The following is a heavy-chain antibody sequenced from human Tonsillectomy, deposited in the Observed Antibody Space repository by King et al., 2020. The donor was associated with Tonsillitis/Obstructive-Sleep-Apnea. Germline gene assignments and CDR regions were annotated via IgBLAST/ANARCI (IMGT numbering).Heavy chain of an antibody. D-gene: IGHD5-18*01. CDR3: ARGGVGYSYGDRPDWFDS. CDR1: GYTFINYG. J-gene: IGHJ5*01. CDR2: ISAYNGIT. V-gene: IGHV1-18*01. Sequence: VQLVESGAEVKKPGASVKVSCKASGYTFINYGITWVRQAPGQGLEWMGWISAYNGITNYAQRIQDRVTMTKDRSTSTAYMELTSLRSDDTAVYYCARGGVGYSYGDRPDWFDSWGQGTLVTVSS.